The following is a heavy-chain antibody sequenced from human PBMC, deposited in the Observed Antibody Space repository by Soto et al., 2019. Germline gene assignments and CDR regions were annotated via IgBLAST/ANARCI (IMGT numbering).Heavy chain of an antibody. CDR3: ARGIGYYYYMDV. CDR2: INPNSGGT. Sequence: ASVKVSCKASGYTFTGYYMHWVRQAPGQGLEWMGWINPNSGGTNYAQKFQGWVTMTRNTSISTAYMELSSLRSEDTAVYYCARGIGYYYYMDVWGKGTTVTVSS. V-gene: IGHV1-2*04. J-gene: IGHJ6*03. CDR1: GYTFTGYY.